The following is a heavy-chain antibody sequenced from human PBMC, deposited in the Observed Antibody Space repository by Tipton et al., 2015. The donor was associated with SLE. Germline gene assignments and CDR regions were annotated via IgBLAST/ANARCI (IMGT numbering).Heavy chain of an antibody. V-gene: IGHV4-61*01. CDR3: ATIDSGYLDY. CDR2: IYYNGST. D-gene: IGHD1-26*01. J-gene: IGHJ4*02. CDR1: GGSVSSTTYY. Sequence: GLVKPSETLSLTCTVSGGSVSSTTYYWSWIRQPPGKGLEWIGYIYYNGSTNYNPSLKSRLTMSADTSKRQFSLKLSSVTAADTAVYYCATIDSGYLDYWGQGTLVTVSS.